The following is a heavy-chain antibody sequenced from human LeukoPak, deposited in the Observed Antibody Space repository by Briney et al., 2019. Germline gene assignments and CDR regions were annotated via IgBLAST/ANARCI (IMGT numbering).Heavy chain of an antibody. J-gene: IGHJ6*02. Sequence: PGGSQRLSCAASGFSFSAYAMTWVRQAPGKGLEWVASIDAGGGDTYHSDSVKGRFTISRDNSMNTLYLQMNSLRADDTAVYYCGEPAKYWLVRGNGVDVWGQGTTVTVSS. CDR3: GEPAKYWLVRGNGVDV. CDR2: IDAGGGDT. V-gene: IGHV3-23*01. D-gene: IGHD6-19*01. CDR1: GFSFSAYA.